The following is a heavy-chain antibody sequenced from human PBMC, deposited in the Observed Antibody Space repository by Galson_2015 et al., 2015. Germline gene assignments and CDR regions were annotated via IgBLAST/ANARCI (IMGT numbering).Heavy chain of an antibody. CDR2: ISAYNGNT. J-gene: IGHJ4*02. V-gene: IGHV1-18*04. D-gene: IGHD6-19*01. Sequence: SVKVSCKASGYTFTSYGVSWVRQAPGQGLEWMGWISAYNGNTNYAQKLQGRVTMTTDTSTSTAYMELRSLRSDDTAVYYCARDTFSGWYCSIDYWGQGTLVTVSS. CDR3: ARDTFSGWYCSIDY. CDR1: GYTFTSYG.